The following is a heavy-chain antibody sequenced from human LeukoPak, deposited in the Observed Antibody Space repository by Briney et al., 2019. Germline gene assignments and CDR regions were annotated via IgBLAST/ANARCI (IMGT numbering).Heavy chain of an antibody. J-gene: IGHJ5*02. V-gene: IGHV3-21*01. Sequence: PGVSLRLSCAASGFTFSSYSMNWVRQAPGKGLEWVSSISSSSSYIYYADSVKGRFTISRDNAKNSLYLQMNSLRAEDTAVSYCAREGLSTLNWFDPWGQGTLVTVSS. CDR3: AREGLSTLNWFDP. CDR1: GFTFSSYS. D-gene: IGHD3-16*02. CDR2: ISSSSSYI.